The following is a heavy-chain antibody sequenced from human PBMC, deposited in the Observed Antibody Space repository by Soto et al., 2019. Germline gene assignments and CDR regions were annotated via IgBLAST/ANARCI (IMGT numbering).Heavy chain of an antibody. CDR2: INHSGST. J-gene: IGHJ4*02. CDR1: GGSFSGYY. V-gene: IGHV4-34*01. D-gene: IGHD2-21*02. Sequence: PSETLSLTCAVYGGSFSGYYWSWIRQRPGKGLEWIGEINHSGSTNYNPSLKSRVTISVDTSKNQFSLKLSSVTAADTAVYYCARGRGVTLAYWGQGTLVTVSS. CDR3: ARGRGVTLAY.